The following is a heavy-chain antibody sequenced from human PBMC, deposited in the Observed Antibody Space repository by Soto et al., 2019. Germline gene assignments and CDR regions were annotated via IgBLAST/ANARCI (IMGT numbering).Heavy chain of an antibody. CDR1: GFTFSSYW. D-gene: IGHD3-10*01. CDR2: IKQDGSEK. J-gene: IGHJ4*02. Sequence: ESGGGLVQPGGSLRLSCAASGFTFSSYWMSWVRQAPGKGLEWVANIKQDGSEKYYVDSVKGRFTISRDNAKNSLYLQMNSLRAEDAAVYYCARRWEVGVLTFDYWGQGTLVTVSS. V-gene: IGHV3-7*05. CDR3: ARRWEVGVLTFDY.